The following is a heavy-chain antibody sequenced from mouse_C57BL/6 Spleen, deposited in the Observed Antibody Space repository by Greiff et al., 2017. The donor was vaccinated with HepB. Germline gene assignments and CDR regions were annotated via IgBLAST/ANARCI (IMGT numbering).Heavy chain of an antibody. CDR2: INPNNGGT. CDR1: GYTFTDYY. D-gene: IGHD2-4*01. V-gene: IGHV1-26*01. J-gene: IGHJ4*01. CDR3: AREESWGYDYDVDAMDY. Sequence: EVKLQQSGPELVKPGASVKISCKASGYTFTDYYMNWVKQSHGKSLEWIGDINPNNGGTSYNQKFKGKATLTVDKSSSTAYMELRSLTSEDSAVYYCAREESWGYDYDVDAMDYWGQGTSVTVSS.